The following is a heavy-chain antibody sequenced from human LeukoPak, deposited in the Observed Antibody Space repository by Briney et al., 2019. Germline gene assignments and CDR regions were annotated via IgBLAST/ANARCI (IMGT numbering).Heavy chain of an antibody. J-gene: IGHJ5*02. CDR3: VRQRGASGTIHHFDP. V-gene: IGHV5-51*01. CDR1: GYSFTTYW. Sequence: GESLKISCKTSGYSFTTYWIGWVRQMPGAGLEGVGAIYPYDSDTRYSPSFQGQVVISADRSIRTAYLQWNTLKTSDTAMYYCVRQRGASGTIHHFDPWGQGTLVTVSS. D-gene: IGHD3-10*01. CDR2: IYPYDSDT.